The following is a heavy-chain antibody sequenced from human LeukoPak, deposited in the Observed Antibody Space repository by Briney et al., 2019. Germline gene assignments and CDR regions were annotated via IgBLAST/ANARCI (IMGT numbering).Heavy chain of an antibody. Sequence: GRSLRLSCAASGFTFDDYAMHWVRQAPGKGLEWVSGISWNSGSIGYADSVKGRFTISRDNAKNSLYLQMNSLRAEDTALYYCAKDGCSGGSCPIDYWGQGTLVTVSS. J-gene: IGHJ4*02. CDR2: ISWNSGSI. CDR1: GFTFDDYA. CDR3: AKDGCSGGSCPIDY. V-gene: IGHV3-9*01. D-gene: IGHD2-15*01.